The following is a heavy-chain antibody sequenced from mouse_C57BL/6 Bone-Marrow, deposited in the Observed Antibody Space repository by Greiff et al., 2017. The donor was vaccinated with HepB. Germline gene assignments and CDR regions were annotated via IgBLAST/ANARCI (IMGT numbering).Heavy chain of an antibody. CDR3: ARDTTVVANFDY. J-gene: IGHJ2*01. V-gene: IGHV1-81*01. D-gene: IGHD1-1*01. CDR1: GYTFTSYG. CDR2: IYPRSGNT. Sequence: VQLVESGAELARPGASVKLSCKASGYTFTSYGISWVKQRTGQGLEWIGEIYPRSGNTYYNEKFKGKATLTADKSSSTAYMELRSLTSEDSAVYFCARDTTVVANFDYWGQGTTLTVSS.